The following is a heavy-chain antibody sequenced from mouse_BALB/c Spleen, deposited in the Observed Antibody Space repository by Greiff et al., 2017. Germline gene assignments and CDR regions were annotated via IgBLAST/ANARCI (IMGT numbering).Heavy chain of an antibody. D-gene: IGHD2-4*01. V-gene: IGHV5-9-4*01. Sequence: EVNVVESGGGLVKPGGSLKLSCAASGFTFSSYAMSWVRQSPEKRLEWVAEISSGGSYTYYPDTVTGRFTISRDNAKNTLYLEMSSLRSEDTAMYYCARVGSTMITDWYFDVWGAGTTVTVSS. CDR2: ISSGGSYT. J-gene: IGHJ1*01. CDR1: GFTFSSYA. CDR3: ARVGSTMITDWYFDV.